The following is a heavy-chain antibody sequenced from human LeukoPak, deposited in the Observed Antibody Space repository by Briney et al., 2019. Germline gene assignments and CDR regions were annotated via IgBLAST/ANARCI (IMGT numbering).Heavy chain of an antibody. CDR1: GFTFSSYS. V-gene: IGHV3-21*01. D-gene: IGHD5-18*01. CDR2: ISSSSNYI. CDR3: ARDPAKGGYSYGTYAFDI. Sequence: PGGSLRLSCAASGFTFSSYSMNWVRQAPGKGLEWVSSISSSSNYIYYADSVKGRFTISRDNAKNSLYLQMNSLRAEDTAVYYCARDPAKGGYSYGTYAFDIWGQGTMVTVSS. J-gene: IGHJ3*02.